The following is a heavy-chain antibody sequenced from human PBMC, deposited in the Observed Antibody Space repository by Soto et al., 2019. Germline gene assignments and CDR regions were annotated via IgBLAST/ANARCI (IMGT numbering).Heavy chain of an antibody. J-gene: IGHJ4*02. CDR2: ISYDGSNK. D-gene: IGHD6-19*01. Sequence: PGGALRLSWAASGFTFSSYAMHWGRQAPGKGLEWVAVISYDGSNKYYADSVKGRFTISRDNSKNTLYLQMNSLRAEDTAVYYCARDTTVGIAVAGINYWGQGTLVTVSS. CDR3: ARDTTVGIAVAGINY. CDR1: GFTFSSYA. V-gene: IGHV3-30-3*01.